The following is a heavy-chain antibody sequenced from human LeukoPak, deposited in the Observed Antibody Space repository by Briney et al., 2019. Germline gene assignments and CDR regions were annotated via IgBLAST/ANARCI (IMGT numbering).Heavy chain of an antibody. CDR2: ISYDGTNK. V-gene: IGHV3-30*04. CDR1: GFTFSSYA. J-gene: IGHJ6*03. CDR3: VRRYYYYYMDV. Sequence: PGGSLRLSCAASGFTFSSYAMHWVRQAPGKGLEWVAVISYDGTNKYYADSVKGRFTISRDNSKNTLHLQMNSLRAEDTAVYYCVRRYYYYYMDVWGKGTTVTVSS.